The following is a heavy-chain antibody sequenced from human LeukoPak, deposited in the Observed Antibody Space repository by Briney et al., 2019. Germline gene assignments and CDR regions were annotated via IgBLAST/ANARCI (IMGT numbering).Heavy chain of an antibody. V-gene: IGHV3-23*01. D-gene: IGHD3-22*01. CDR2: ISGRGGNP. Sequence: GGSLRLSCAASGFTFRSYSMTWVRQAPGKGLGWVSVISGRGGNPYYADSVKGRLTISRDNSKNTVFLHMNSLRAEDTAVYHCARDSSYYYDSSGYHPAWYFDLWGRGTLVTVSS. CDR3: ARDSSYYYDSSGYHPAWYFDL. CDR1: GFTFRSYS. J-gene: IGHJ2*01.